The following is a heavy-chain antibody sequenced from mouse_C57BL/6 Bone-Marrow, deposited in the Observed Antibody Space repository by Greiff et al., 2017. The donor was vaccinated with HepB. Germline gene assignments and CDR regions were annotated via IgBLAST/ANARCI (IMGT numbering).Heavy chain of an antibody. CDR2: IYPGDGDT. CDR1: GYAFSSSW. V-gene: IGHV1-82*01. Sequence: VQLQQSGPELVKPGASVKISCKASGYAFSSSWMNWVKQRPGKGLEWIGRIYPGDGDTNYNGKFKGKATLTADKSSSTAYMQLSSLTSEDSAVYFCAREFITTVVAPYAMDYWGQGTSVTVSS. J-gene: IGHJ4*01. D-gene: IGHD1-1*01. CDR3: AREFITTVVAPYAMDY.